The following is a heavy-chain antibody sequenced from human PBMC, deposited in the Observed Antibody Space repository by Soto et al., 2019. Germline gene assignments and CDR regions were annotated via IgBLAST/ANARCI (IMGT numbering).Heavy chain of an antibody. CDR2: INHSGGT. Sequence: ASETLSLTCAVYGGAFIGYHCICIRHPPWKGLEWIGEINHSGGTNYNPSLKSRVTISVDTSKNQFSLNLYSVTAADTAVYYCARRGSGSYRYYYGLDVWGQGTTVTVSS. CDR1: GGAFIGYH. D-gene: IGHD3-10*01. V-gene: IGHV4-34*01. J-gene: IGHJ6*02. CDR3: ARRGSGSYRYYYGLDV.